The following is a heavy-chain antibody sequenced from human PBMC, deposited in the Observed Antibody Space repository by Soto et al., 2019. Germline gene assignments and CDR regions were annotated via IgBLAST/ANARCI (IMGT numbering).Heavy chain of an antibody. J-gene: IGHJ4*02. CDR3: ARDQSLDPCSSTSCYAGYFDY. CDR1: GFTFSSYG. CDR2: IWYDGSNK. D-gene: IGHD2-2*01. V-gene: IGHV3-33*01. Sequence: PGGSLRLSCAASGFTFSSYGMHWVRQAPGKGLEWVAVIWYDGSNKYYADSVKGRFTISRDNSKNTLYLQMNSLRAEDTAVYYCARDQSLDPCSSTSCYAGYFDYWGQGTLVTVSS.